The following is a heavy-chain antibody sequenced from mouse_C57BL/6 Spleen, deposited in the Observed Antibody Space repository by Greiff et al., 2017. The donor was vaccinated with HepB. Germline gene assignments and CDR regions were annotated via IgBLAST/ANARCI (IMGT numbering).Heavy chain of an antibody. CDR1: GYAFSSSW. D-gene: IGHD1-1*01. CDR3: ARGDYYGSRDY. CDR2: IYPGDGDT. V-gene: IGHV1-82*01. J-gene: IGHJ2*01. Sequence: VQLQQSGPELVKPGASVKISCKASGYAFSSSWMNWVKQRPGKGLEWIGLIYPGDGDTNYNGKFKGKATLTADKSSSTAYMQLSSLTSEDSAVYFCARGDYYGSRDYWGQGTTLTVSS.